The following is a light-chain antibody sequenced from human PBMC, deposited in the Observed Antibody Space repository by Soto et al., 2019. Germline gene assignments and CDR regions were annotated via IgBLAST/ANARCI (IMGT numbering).Light chain of an antibody. Sequence: QSVLTQAPSDSGTPGQRVTISCSGSSSNIGKNTVNWYQQLPGTAPTLLIYSNNQRPSGVPDRFSGSKSGTSASLAISGLQSEDEADYYCAAWDDSLNGVVFGGGTKVTVL. CDR3: AAWDDSLNGVV. V-gene: IGLV1-44*01. CDR2: SNN. J-gene: IGLJ2*01. CDR1: SSNIGKNT.